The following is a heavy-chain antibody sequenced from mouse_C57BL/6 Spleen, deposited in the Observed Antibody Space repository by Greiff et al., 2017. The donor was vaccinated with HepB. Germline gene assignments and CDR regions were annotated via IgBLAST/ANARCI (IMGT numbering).Heavy chain of an antibody. CDR2: IDPEDGET. Sequence: EVNVVESGAELVKPGASVKLSCTASGFNIKDYYMHWVKQRTEQGLEWIGRIDPEDGETKYAPKFQGKATITADTSSNTAYLQLSSLTSEDTAVYYCARLHSFNYAMDYWGQGTSVTVSS. CDR1: GFNIKDYY. CDR3: ARLHSFNYAMDY. J-gene: IGHJ4*01. V-gene: IGHV14-2*01.